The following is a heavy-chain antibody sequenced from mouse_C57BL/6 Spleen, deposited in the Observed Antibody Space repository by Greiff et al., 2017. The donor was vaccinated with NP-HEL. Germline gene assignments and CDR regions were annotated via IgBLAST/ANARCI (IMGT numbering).Heavy chain of an antibody. CDR3: ARGGLQGFDY. D-gene: IGHD2-13*01. CDR1: GYTFTDYY. J-gene: IGHJ2*01. Sequence: EVQLQQSGPELVKPGASVKISCKASGYTFTDYYMNWVKQSHGKSLEWIGDINPNNGGTSYNQKFKGKATLTVDKSSSTAYMELRSLTSEDSAVYYCARGGLQGFDYWGQGTTLTVSS. V-gene: IGHV1-26*01. CDR2: INPNNGGT.